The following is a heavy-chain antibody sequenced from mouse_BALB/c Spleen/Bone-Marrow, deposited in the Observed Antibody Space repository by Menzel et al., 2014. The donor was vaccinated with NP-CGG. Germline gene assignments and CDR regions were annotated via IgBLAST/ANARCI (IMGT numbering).Heavy chain of an antibody. CDR3: AMGVRLYWYFDV. CDR1: GYTFTDYY. Sequence: EVQLQQSGPELVKPGASVKMSCKASGYTFTDYYMKWLKQSHGKSLEWIGDVNPINGDTFYNQKFKGKATLTVDKSSNTAYMQLDNLTSEDSAVYYCAMGVRLYWYFDVWGAGTTITVSS. V-gene: IGHV1-26*01. CDR2: VNPINGDT. J-gene: IGHJ1*01. D-gene: IGHD2-14*01.